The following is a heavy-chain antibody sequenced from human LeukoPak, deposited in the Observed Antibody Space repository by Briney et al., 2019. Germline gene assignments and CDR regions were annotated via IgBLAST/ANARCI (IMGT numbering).Heavy chain of an antibody. D-gene: IGHD6-13*01. CDR1: GCTFTSYY. CDR3: ARSDRSSCYDDY. V-gene: IGHV1-46*01. CDR2: INPSGGST. J-gene: IGHJ4*02. Sequence: ASVKVSCKASGCTFTSYYMHWVRQAPGQGLEWMGIINPSGGSTSYAKKFQGRVAMTRDTSTSTVYMELSRLRSEDTAVYYCARSDRSSCYDDYWGQGTLVTVSS.